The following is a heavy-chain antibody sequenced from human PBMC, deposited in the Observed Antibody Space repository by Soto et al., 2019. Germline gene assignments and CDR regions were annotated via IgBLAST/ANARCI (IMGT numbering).Heavy chain of an antibody. Sequence: QVQLVQSGAEVKRPGDSVKVSCQASGYTFGHFYITWVRQAPGQGLEWMGAISPHNRNTNYAERFRGRVTMTTDTSTTTAYMELRSLRSDDTAVYYCARDEGGYDILTGYYKAHHFDQWGQGALVTVSS. CDR3: ARDEGGYDILTGYYKAHHFDQ. CDR1: GYTFGHFY. J-gene: IGHJ4*02. V-gene: IGHV1-18*01. CDR2: ISPHNRNT. D-gene: IGHD3-9*01.